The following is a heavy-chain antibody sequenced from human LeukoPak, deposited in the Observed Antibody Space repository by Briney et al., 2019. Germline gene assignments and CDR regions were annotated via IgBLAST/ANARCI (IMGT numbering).Heavy chain of an antibody. CDR3: AKAGPWYYYYMDV. D-gene: IGHD3-10*01. CDR2: INSDGSST. V-gene: IGHV3-74*01. J-gene: IGHJ6*03. Sequence: GGSLRHSCAASGFTFSSYWMHWVRQAPGKGLVWVSRINSDGSSTSYADSVKGRFTISRDNAKNTLYLQMNSLRAEDTAVYYCAKAGPWYYYYMDVWGKGTTVTVSS. CDR1: GFTFSSYW.